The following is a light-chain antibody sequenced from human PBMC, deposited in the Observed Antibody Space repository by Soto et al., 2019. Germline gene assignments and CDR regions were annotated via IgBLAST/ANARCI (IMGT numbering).Light chain of an antibody. CDR1: SASVLTSYY. J-gene: IGLJ2*01. Sequence: QTVVSQEPSFSVSPGETVTLTCGLTSASVLTSYYPSWYQQTPGQAPRTLIYNTNIRSSGVPDRFSGSILGNKAALTITGAQADDESDYYCALYVGSGTVVFGGGTKLTVL. CDR3: ALYVGSGTVV. V-gene: IGLV8-61*01. CDR2: NTN.